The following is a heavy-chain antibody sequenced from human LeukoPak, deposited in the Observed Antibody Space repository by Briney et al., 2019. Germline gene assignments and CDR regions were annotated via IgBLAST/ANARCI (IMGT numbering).Heavy chain of an antibody. J-gene: IGHJ3*02. CDR3: ARLDAFDI. Sequence: SETLSLTCAVSGYSISSGYCWGWIRQPPGKGLEWIGSIYHSGSTYYNPSLKSRVTISVDTSKNQFSLKLSSVTAADTAVYYCARLDAFDIWGQGTMVTVSS. CDR2: IYHSGST. CDR1: GYSISSGYC. V-gene: IGHV4-38-2*01.